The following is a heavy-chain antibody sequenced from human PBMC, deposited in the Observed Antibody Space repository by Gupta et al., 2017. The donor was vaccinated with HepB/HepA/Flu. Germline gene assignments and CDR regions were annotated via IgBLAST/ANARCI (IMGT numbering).Heavy chain of an antibody. CDR2: ISSSGSTR. V-gene: IGHV3-48*03. D-gene: IGHD3-16*01. CDR3: ARGGLGGGIDY. Sequence: EVQLVESGGGLVQPGGSLRLSCAASGFTFSSYEMNWVRQAPGKGLEWVSYISSSGSTRYDADAVKGRFTISRDNAKNSLYLQMNRMRAEDTAIYYCARGGLGGGIDYWGQGTLVTVSS. J-gene: IGHJ4*02. CDR1: GFTFSSYE.